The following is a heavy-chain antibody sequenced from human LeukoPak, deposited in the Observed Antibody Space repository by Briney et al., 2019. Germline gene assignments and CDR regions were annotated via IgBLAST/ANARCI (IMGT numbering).Heavy chain of an antibody. J-gene: IGHJ3*02. V-gene: IGHV4-59*01. Sequence: SETLSLTCTVSGGSISSYYWGWIRQPPGKGLEWIGYIYYSGSTNYNPSLKSRVTISVDTSKNQFSLKLSSVTAADTAVYYCARAADRSDAFDIWGQGTMVTVSS. CDR3: ARAADRSDAFDI. CDR1: GGSISSYY. D-gene: IGHD6-13*01. CDR2: IYYSGST.